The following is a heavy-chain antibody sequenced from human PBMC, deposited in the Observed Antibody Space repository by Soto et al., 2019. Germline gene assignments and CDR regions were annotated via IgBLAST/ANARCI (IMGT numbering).Heavy chain of an antibody. CDR3: AKAPAAPTYYYYGMDV. CDR2: ISYDGSNK. D-gene: IGHD2-2*01. V-gene: IGHV3-30*18. CDR1: GFTFSSYG. J-gene: IGHJ6*02. Sequence: QVQLVESGGGVVQPGRSLRLSCAASGFTFSSYGMHWVRQAPGKGLEWVAVISYDGSNKYYADSVKGRFTISRDNSKNTLYLQMNSLRAEDTAVYYCAKAPAAPTYYYYGMDVWGQGTTVTVSS.